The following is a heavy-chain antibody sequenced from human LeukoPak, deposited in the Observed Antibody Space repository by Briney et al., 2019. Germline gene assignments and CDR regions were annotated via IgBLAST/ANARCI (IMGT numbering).Heavy chain of an antibody. CDR3: ARDLGELGRAFDI. V-gene: IGHV3-30*03. D-gene: IGHD7-27*01. CDR1: GFTFSSYG. CDR2: ISYDGSNK. J-gene: IGHJ3*02. Sequence: PGGSLRLSCAASGFTFSSYGMHWVRQAPGKGLEWVAVISYDGSNKYYADSVKGRFTISRDNAKNSLYLQMNSLRAEDTAVYYCARDLGELGRAFDIWGQGTMVTVSS.